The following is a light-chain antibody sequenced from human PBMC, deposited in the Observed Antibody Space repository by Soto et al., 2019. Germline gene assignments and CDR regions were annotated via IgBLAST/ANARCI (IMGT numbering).Light chain of an antibody. CDR3: CSYAGSSTDVV. J-gene: IGLJ2*01. Sequence: QSALTQPASVSGSPGQSITISCTGTSNDVGSYNLVSWYQQHPGKAPKLMIYEGSKRPSGVSNRFSGSKSGNTASLTISGLQAEDEADYYCCSYAGSSTDVVFGAGTQLTVL. CDR2: EGS. CDR1: SNDVGSYNL. V-gene: IGLV2-23*01.